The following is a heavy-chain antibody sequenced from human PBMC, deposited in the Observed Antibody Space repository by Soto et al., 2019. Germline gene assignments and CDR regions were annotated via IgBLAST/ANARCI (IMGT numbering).Heavy chain of an antibody. V-gene: IGHV4-30-4*01. CDR1: GDSIDSGDYY. D-gene: IGHD6-13*01. Sequence: QVQLQESGPGLVKPSQTLSLTCTVSGDSIDSGDYYWSWIRQPPGKGLEWIGCIYYSGNTYYNPSLRSRVSISVDTSKNQFSLKLSSVTAADTAVYYCASAFKRYSSPPGPLEYWGQGSLVTVSS. J-gene: IGHJ4*02. CDR2: IYYSGNT. CDR3: ASAFKRYSSPPGPLEY.